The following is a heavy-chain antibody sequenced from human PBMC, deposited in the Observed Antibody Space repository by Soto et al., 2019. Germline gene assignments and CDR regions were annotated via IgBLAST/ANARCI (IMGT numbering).Heavy chain of an antibody. CDR3: ARDFWSGYSQDYYYYYMDV. J-gene: IGHJ6*03. CDR2: ISSSSSYI. Sequence: EVQLVESGGGLVKPGGSLRLSCAASGFTFSSYSMNWVRQAPGKGLEWVSSISSSSSYIYYADSVKGRFTISRDNAKNSLYLQMNSLRAEDTAVYYCARDFWSGYSQDYYYYYMDVWGKGTTVTVSS. V-gene: IGHV3-21*01. D-gene: IGHD3-3*01. CDR1: GFTFSSYS.